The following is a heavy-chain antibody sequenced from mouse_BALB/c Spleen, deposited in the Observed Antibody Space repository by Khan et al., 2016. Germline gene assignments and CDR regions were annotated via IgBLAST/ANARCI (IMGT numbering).Heavy chain of an antibody. V-gene: IGHV2-6-4*01. CDR1: GFSLSRYS. Sequence: QVQLKESGPGLVTPSQSLSITCTVSGFSLSRYSVHWVRQPPGKGLEWLGMIWGAGTTDSNSALKSRLTISQDNSKSQVFLKMNSSPTDDTAKYYCARSLLWPAMDYWGQGTSVTVSS. D-gene: IGHD2-10*01. CDR3: ARSLLWPAMDY. J-gene: IGHJ4*01. CDR2: IWGAGTT.